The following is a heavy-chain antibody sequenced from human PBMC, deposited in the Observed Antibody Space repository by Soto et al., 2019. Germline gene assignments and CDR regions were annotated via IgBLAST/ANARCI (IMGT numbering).Heavy chain of an antibody. V-gene: IGHV3-48*01. D-gene: IGHD3-3*01. CDR1: GFTFSNYS. Sequence: EVQLVESGGGLVQPGGSLRLSCAASGFTFSNYSMNWVRQAPGKGLEWLSYIGISSNTIYYADSVRGRFTISRDNAKNSLYLQMNSLRAEDTAVYYCAGDNGYNFWSGYFLFNFWGQGTLVTVSS. CDR3: AGDNGYNFWSGYFLFNF. CDR2: IGISSNTI. J-gene: IGHJ4*02.